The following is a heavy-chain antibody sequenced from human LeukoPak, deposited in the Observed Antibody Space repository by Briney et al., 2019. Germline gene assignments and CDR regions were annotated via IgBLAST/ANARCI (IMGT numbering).Heavy chain of an antibody. Sequence: SETLSLTCTVSGGSISYYYWSWIRQSPGKGLEWIGYIHYSGTTNYNPSLKSRVAISVDTSKDQFSLQLRSVTAADTAVYYCAREDPQTTVPEGMDVWGQGTTVTVSS. CDR3: AREDPQTTVPEGMDV. CDR2: IHYSGTT. CDR1: GGSISYYY. D-gene: IGHD4-17*01. V-gene: IGHV4-59*01. J-gene: IGHJ6*02.